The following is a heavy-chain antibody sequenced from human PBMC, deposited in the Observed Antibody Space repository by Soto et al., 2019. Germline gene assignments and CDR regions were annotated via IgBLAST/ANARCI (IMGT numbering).Heavy chain of an antibody. J-gene: IGHJ6*02. V-gene: IGHV3-30*18. CDR1: GSTFSSYG. D-gene: IGHD3-3*01. Sequence: PGGSLRLSCAASGSTFSSYGMHWVRQAPGKGLEWVAVISYDGSNKYYADSVKGRFTISRDNSKNTLYLQMNSLRAEDTAVYYCAKEVRWTTFGVVIPTFYYYYYGMDVWGQGTTVTVSS. CDR2: ISYDGSNK. CDR3: AKEVRWTTFGVVIPTFYYYYYGMDV.